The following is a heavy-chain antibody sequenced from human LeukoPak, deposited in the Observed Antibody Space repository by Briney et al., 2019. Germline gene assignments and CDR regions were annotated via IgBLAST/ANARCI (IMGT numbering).Heavy chain of an antibody. D-gene: IGHD5-18*01. V-gene: IGHV3-49*04. Sequence: GGSLRLSCTASGFTFGDYAMSWVRQAPGKGLEWVGFIRSKAYGGTTEYAASVKGRFTISRDDSKSIAYLQMNSLKTEDTAVYYCTRDRKQLWLGNYFDYWGQGTLVTVSS. CDR1: GFTFGDYA. CDR2: IRSKAYGGTT. J-gene: IGHJ4*02. CDR3: TRDRKQLWLGNYFDY.